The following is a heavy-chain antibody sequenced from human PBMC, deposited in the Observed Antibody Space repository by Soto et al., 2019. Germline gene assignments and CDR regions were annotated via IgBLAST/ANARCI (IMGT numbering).Heavy chain of an antibody. CDR3: ARLLTPDWYFDL. Sequence: QVQLQESGPGLVKPSQTLSLTCSVSGGSISSFDYYWSWIRQHPGKGLEWIGYIYYSESTFYNPSLESRLSISVDTSKNQFSLKLNSVTAADTAVYYCARLLTPDWYFDLWGRGTLVSVSS. CDR2: IYYSEST. CDR1: GGSISSFDYY. V-gene: IGHV4-31*03. J-gene: IGHJ2*01.